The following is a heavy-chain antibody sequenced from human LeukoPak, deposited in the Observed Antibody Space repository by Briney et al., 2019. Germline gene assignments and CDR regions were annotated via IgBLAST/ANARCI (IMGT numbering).Heavy chain of an antibody. J-gene: IGHJ4*02. Sequence: PSETLSLTCTVSGGSISSYYWSWIRQPAGKGLEWIGRIYTSGRTNYNASLKSRVSMSVDTSKNQFSLKLSSVTAADTAVFYCARESSRSYREFDYWGRGTLVTVSS. CDR3: ARESSRSYREFDY. CDR1: GGSISSYY. V-gene: IGHV4-4*07. D-gene: IGHD1-26*01. CDR2: IYTSGRT.